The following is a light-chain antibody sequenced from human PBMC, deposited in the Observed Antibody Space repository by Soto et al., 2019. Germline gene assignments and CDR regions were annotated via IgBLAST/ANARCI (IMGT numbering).Light chain of an antibody. Sequence: EIVLTQSPGTLSLSPGERATLSCRASQNADSSYLAWYQQKPRQAPRLLIYGASTRATGIPDRFTGSGSGTDFTLTISRLEPGDFAVYYCQHYGSSPRTFGQGTKVEIK. J-gene: IGKJ1*01. CDR2: GAS. V-gene: IGKV3-20*01. CDR1: QNADSSY. CDR3: QHYGSSPRT.